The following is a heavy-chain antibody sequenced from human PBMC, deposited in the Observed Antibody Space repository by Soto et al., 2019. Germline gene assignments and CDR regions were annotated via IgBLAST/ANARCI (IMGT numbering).Heavy chain of an antibody. V-gene: IGHV1-8*01. CDR1: VYTFTSYD. J-gene: IGHJ4*02. CDR3: ARGRGGSWYLYFDY. Sequence: ASVKVSCKAPVYTFTSYDINWVRQATGQGLEWMGWMNPNSGNTGYAQKFQGRVTMTRNTSISTAYMELSSLRSEDTAVYYCARGRGGSWYLYFDYWGQGTLVTVSS. CDR2: MNPNSGNT. D-gene: IGHD6-13*01.